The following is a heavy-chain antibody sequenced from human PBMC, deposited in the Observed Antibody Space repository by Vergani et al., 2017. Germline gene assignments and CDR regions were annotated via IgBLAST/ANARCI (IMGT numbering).Heavy chain of an antibody. V-gene: IGHV3-30-3*01. CDR1: GFTFSSYT. CDR2: ISHDGTNK. J-gene: IGHJ4*02. CDR3: AGDGYTGYIDY. Sequence: VQLVESGGGVVQPGRSLRLSCAASGFTFSSYTMHWVRQAPGKGLEWVAVISHDGTNKYYADSVEGRFTISTDNSKNTLYLQMNSLRAEDTAVYYCAGDGYTGYIDYWGRGSLVTVSS. D-gene: IGHD2-2*02.